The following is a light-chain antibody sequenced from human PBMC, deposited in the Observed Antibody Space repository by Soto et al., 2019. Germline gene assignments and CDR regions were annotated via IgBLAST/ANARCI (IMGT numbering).Light chain of an antibody. CDR2: LNSDGSH. Sequence: QPVLTQSPSASASLGASVKLTCTLSSGHSHFAIAWHQQQPEKGPRYLMKLNSDGSHSKGDGIPDRFSGSSSGAERYLTISSLQSEDEADYYCQTWGTGIRVFGGGTKVTVL. V-gene: IGLV4-69*01. J-gene: IGLJ2*01. CDR1: SGHSHFA. CDR3: QTWGTGIRV.